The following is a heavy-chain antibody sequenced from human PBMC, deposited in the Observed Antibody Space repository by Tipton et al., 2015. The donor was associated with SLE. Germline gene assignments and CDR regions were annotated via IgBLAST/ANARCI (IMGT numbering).Heavy chain of an antibody. CDR2: ISYDGSNK. V-gene: IGHV3-30-3*01. CDR1: GFTFSSYA. CDR3: AREGYYYGSGVGGY. D-gene: IGHD3-10*01. Sequence: SLRLSCAASGFTFSSYAMHWVRQAPGKGLEWVAVISYDGSNKYYADSVKGRFTISRDNSKNTLYLQMNSLRSDDTAVYYCAREGYYYGSGVGGYWGQGTLVTVSS. J-gene: IGHJ4*02.